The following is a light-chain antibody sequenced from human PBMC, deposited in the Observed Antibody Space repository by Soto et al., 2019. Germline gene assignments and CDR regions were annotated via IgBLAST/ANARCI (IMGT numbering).Light chain of an antibody. J-gene: IGLJ2*01. Sequence: QSALTQPASVSGSPGHSITISCTGTSSDVGSYNLVSWYQQHPGKAPQLMIYEGSKRPSGVSNRFSGSKSGNTASLTISGLQAEDEADYYCCSYAGSSTHVVFGGGTKLTVL. CDR1: SSDVGSYNL. CDR3: CSYAGSSTHVV. CDR2: EGS. V-gene: IGLV2-23*01.